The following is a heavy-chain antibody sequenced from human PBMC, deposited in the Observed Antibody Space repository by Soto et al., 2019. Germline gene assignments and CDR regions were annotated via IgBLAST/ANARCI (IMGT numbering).Heavy chain of an antibody. Sequence: SVKVSCKTSGGTFSSYAISWVRQAPGQGLEWMGGIVPIVDTSTYAQKFQGRVTITADESTSTVYMELSSLRSDDTAVYYCVRVVAIPGSPDNWGQGTLVTVSS. J-gene: IGHJ4*02. CDR3: VRVVAIPGSPDN. D-gene: IGHD2-15*01. V-gene: IGHV1-69*13. CDR2: IVPIVDTS. CDR1: GGTFSSYA.